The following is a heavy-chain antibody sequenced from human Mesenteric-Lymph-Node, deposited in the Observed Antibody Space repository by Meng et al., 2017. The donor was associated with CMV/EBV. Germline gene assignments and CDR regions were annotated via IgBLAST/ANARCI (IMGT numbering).Heavy chain of an antibody. V-gene: IGHV4-34*01. CDR3: ASDVRGSGTYYSNS. CDR2: INHSGST. J-gene: IGHJ4*02. CDR1: GVSFSDYY. D-gene: IGHD3-10*01. Sequence: TCAVYGVSFSDYYWSWIRQPPGKGLEWIGEINHSGSTIYNPSLKSRVTISVDTSKNQFSLNLNSVTAADTAVYYCASDVRGSGTYYSNSWGQGTLVAV.